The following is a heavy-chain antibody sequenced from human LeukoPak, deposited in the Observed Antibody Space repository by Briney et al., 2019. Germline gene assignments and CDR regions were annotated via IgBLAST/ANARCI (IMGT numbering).Heavy chain of an antibody. CDR2: ISSSSSYI. CDR3: ARDNIMVRGANNWFDP. J-gene: IGHJ5*02. CDR1: GFTFSSYS. Sequence: GGSLRLSCAASGFTFSSYSMNWVRRAPGKGLEWVSSISSSSSYIYYADSVKGRFTISRDNAKNSLYLQMNSLRAEDMAVYYCARDNIMVRGANNWFDPWGQGTLVTVSS. V-gene: IGHV3-21*01. D-gene: IGHD3-10*01.